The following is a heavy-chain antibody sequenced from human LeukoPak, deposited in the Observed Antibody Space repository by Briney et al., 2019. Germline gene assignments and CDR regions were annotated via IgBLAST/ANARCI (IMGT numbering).Heavy chain of an antibody. J-gene: IGHJ6*03. CDR2: IYTSGST. V-gene: IGHV4-4*07. D-gene: IGHD3-10*01. CDR1: GGSISIYS. CDR3: ARGQGRITMVRGPPFYYMDV. Sequence: SETLSLTCTVSGGSISIYSWSWIRQPAGKGLEWIGSIYTSGSTNYNPSLMSRVTMSVDTSKNQFSLKLSSVTAADTAVYYCARGQGRITMVRGPPFYYMDVWGKGTTVTVSS.